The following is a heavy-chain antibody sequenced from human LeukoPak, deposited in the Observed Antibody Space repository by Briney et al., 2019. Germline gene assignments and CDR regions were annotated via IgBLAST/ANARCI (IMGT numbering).Heavy chain of an antibody. D-gene: IGHD6-6*01. CDR2: IYPGDSDT. CDR1: GYSFTSYW. CDR3: ARHLYSSSSDYYYYGMDV. Sequence: GESLKISCKGSGYSFTSYWIGWVRQMPGKGLEWMGIIYPGDSDTRYSPSFQGQVTISADKSISTAYLQWSSLKASDTAMYYCARHLYSSSSDYYYYGMDVWGQGTTVTVSS. V-gene: IGHV5-51*01. J-gene: IGHJ6*02.